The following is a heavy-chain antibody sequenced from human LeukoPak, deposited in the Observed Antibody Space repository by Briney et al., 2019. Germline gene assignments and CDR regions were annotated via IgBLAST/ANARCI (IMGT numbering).Heavy chain of an antibody. V-gene: IGHV3-23*01. Sequence: PGGCLRLSCAASGFTFNAYAMSWVRQAPGQGLEWVSAITGSGSSTYYADSVKGRFTISRDNSKNTLYLQMNSLRAEDTAIYSCAKDRAVTRNLGVFDIWGQGTMVTVSS. J-gene: IGHJ3*02. CDR1: GFTFNAYA. D-gene: IGHD4-17*01. CDR3: AKDRAVTRNLGVFDI. CDR2: ITGSGSST.